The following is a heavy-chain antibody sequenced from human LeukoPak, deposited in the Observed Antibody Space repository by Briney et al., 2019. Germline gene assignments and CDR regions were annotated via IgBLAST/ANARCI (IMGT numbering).Heavy chain of an antibody. CDR1: GFIFSNYA. CDR2: FGGSAAST. J-gene: IGHJ4*02. CDR3: AIASSGSSRGR. D-gene: IGHD1-26*01. V-gene: IGHV3-23*01. Sequence: GGSLRLSCAASGFIFSNYAMTWVRQAPGKGLEWDSSFGGSAASTYYADSVKGRFTISRDNSKNTLYLQMDSLRVEDTAIYYCAIASSGSSRGRWGQGTLVTVPS.